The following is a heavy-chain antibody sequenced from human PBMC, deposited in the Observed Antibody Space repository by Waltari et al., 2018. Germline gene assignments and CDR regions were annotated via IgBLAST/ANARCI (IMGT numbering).Heavy chain of an antibody. J-gene: IGHJ5*02. Sequence: QVQLQESGPGLMKPSETLSLTCGVSGGSFSGYYWDWIRQPPGKGLEWIGYISGSSGSTDYNPSLTSRVTISRDTSKNQFSLKLTSVTAADTAVYYCAREYCGSTYCSPGNRFDVWGPGVLVTVSS. CDR2: ISGSSGST. CDR3: AREYCGSTYCSPGNRFDV. D-gene: IGHD2-2*01. V-gene: IGHV4-59*12. CDR1: GGSFSGYY.